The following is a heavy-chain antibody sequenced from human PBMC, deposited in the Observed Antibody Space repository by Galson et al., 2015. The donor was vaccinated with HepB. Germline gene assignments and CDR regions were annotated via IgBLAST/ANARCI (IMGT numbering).Heavy chain of an antibody. CDR3: ARDRSGQVWLEGMDV. Sequence: SVKVSCKASGYTFTRYAMNWVRQAPGQGLEWMGWTNTNTGNPTYAQGFTGRFVFSLDISVSTTYLQISSLKAEDTAVYYCARDRSGQVWLEGMDVWGQGTTVTVSS. D-gene: IGHD5-18*01. CDR2: TNTNTGNP. CDR1: GYTFTRYA. J-gene: IGHJ6*02. V-gene: IGHV7-4-1*02.